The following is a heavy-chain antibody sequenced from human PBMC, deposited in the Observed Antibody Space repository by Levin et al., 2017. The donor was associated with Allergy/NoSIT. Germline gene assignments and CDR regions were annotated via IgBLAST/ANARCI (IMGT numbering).Heavy chain of an antibody. CDR3: AKSLRKYSSSWYYYGMDV. J-gene: IGHJ6*02. CDR1: GFTFSSYA. V-gene: IGHV3-23*01. CDR2: ISGSGGST. Sequence: GESLKISCAASGFTFSSYAMSWVRQAPGKGLEWVSAISGSGGSTYYADSVKGRFTISRDNSKNTLYLQMNSLRAEDTAVYYCAKSLRKYSSSWYYYGMDVWGQGTTVTVSS. D-gene: IGHD6-13*01.